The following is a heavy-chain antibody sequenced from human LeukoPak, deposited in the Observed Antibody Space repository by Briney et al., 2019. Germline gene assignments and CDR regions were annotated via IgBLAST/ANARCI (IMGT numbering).Heavy chain of an antibody. CDR2: IYTSGST. V-gene: IGHV4-4*07. J-gene: IGHJ4*02. CDR1: GGSISSYY. D-gene: IGHD6-13*01. Sequence: SETLSLTCTVSGGSISSYYWSWIRQPAGKGLEWIGRIYTSGSTNYNPSLKSRVTMSVDTSKNQFSLKLSSVTAADTAVYYCARVRPVEWRSSWYYFDYWGQGTLVTVSS. CDR3: ARVRPVEWRSSWYYFDY.